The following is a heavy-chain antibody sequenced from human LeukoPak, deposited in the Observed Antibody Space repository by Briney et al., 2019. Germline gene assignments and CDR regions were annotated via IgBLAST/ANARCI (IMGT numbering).Heavy chain of an antibody. CDR2: ISPSGST. V-gene: IGHV4-4*02. CDR1: DGSIFRSNW. J-gene: IGHJ4*02. CDR3: ARSPTKRVIEDY. Sequence: PSETLSLTCAVSDGSIFRSNWWSWVRQPPGKGLGWIGQISPSGSTNYSPSLKSRVTISVDKSKTQFSLKLTSVTAADTAMYYCARSPTKRVIEDYWGQGTLVTVSS. D-gene: IGHD3-16*02.